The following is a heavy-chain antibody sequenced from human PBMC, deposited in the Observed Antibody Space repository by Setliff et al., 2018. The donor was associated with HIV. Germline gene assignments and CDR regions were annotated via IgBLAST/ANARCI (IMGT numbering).Heavy chain of an antibody. Sequence: ASVKVSCKASGYTFSTYYIHWMRQAPGQGLEWLAVINPGRGNTNYAQSFQGRVTVTRDTSTDTVYMELNSLRPEDTADYYCARGLRGVIKGRYYYMDVWGQGTTVTVSS. CDR3: ARGLRGVIKGRYYYMDV. J-gene: IGHJ6*03. V-gene: IGHV1-46*01. CDR2: INPGRGNT. D-gene: IGHD3-10*01. CDR1: GYTFSTYY.